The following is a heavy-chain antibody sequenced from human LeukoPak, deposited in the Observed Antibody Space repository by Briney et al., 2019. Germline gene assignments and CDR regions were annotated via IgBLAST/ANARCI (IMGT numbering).Heavy chain of an antibody. D-gene: IGHD6-19*01. J-gene: IGHJ4*02. CDR1: GYTLTSYG. CDR2: ISAYNGNT. CDR3: ARDDSSGWYATGGYFDY. Sequence: ASVKVSCKASGYTLTSYGISWVRQAPGQGLEWMGWISAYNGNTNYAQKLQGRVTMTTDTSTSTAYMELRSLRSDDTAVYYCARDDSSGWYATGGYFDYWGQGTLVTVSS. V-gene: IGHV1-18*01.